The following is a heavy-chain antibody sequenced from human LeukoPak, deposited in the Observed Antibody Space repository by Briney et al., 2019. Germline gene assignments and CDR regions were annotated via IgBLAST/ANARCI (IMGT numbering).Heavy chain of an antibody. J-gene: IGHJ5*02. Sequence: GASVKVSCKASGYTFTSYGISWVRQAPGQGLEWMGWISVYNGHTNYAQKLQDRVTMTTETSTSTAYMELRSLRSDDTAVYYCARERDYSNYFRFDPWGQGTLVTVSS. CDR3: ARERDYSNYFRFDP. V-gene: IGHV1-18*01. CDR1: GYTFTSYG. CDR2: ISVYNGHT. D-gene: IGHD4-11*01.